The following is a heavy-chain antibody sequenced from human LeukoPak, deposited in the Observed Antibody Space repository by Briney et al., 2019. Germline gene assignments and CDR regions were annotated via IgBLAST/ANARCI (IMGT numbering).Heavy chain of an antibody. CDR1: GYSISSGYY. Sequence: SETLSLTCAVSGYSISSGYYWGWIRQPPGKGLEWIGSIYHSGSTFYNPSHKSRVTISVDTSKNQFSLKLSSVTAADTAVYYCARAPGYYYMDVWGKGTTVTVSS. D-gene: IGHD3-10*01. J-gene: IGHJ6*03. CDR2: IYHSGST. V-gene: IGHV4-38-2*01. CDR3: ARAPGYYYMDV.